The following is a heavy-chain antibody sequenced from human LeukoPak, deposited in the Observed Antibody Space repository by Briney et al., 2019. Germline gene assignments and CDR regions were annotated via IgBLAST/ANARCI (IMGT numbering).Heavy chain of an antibody. V-gene: IGHV3-74*01. CDR3: ARDLGGVTDY. D-gene: IGHD2-21*02. CDR2: ISSDGSST. Sequence: GGSLRLSCGAFGFTFRSHWMHWVRQPPGKGLVWVSRISSDGSSTSYGDSVKGRFTISRDNAKNTLYLQMNSLRAEDTAVYYCARDLGGVTDYWGQGTLVTVSS. J-gene: IGHJ4*02. CDR1: GFTFRSHW.